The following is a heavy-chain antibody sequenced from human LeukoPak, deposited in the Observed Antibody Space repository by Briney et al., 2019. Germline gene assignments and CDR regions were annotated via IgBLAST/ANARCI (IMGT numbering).Heavy chain of an antibody. Sequence: SETLSLTCTVSGGSISSSSYYWGWIRQPPGKGLEWIGEIYHSGSTNYNPSLKSRVTISVDKSKNQFSLKLSSVTAADTAVYYCARTLGGFDDAFDIWGQGTMVTVSS. J-gene: IGHJ3*02. CDR3: ARTLGGFDDAFDI. D-gene: IGHD3-16*01. CDR2: IYHSGST. CDR1: GGSISSSSYY. V-gene: IGHV4-39*07.